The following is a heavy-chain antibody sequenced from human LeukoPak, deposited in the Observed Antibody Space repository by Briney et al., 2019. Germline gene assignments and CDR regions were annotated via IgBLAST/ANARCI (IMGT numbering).Heavy chain of an antibody. J-gene: IGHJ4*02. CDR3: ARVDIAVARKFDY. V-gene: IGHV1-18*01. D-gene: IGHD6-19*01. CDR2: ISAYNGNT. Sequence: ASVKVSCKASGYTFTSYGTSWVRQAPGQGLEWMGWISAYNGNTNYAQKLQGRVTMTTDTPTSTAYMELRSLRPDDTAVYYCARVDIAVARKFDYWGQGTLVTVSS. CDR1: GYTFTSYG.